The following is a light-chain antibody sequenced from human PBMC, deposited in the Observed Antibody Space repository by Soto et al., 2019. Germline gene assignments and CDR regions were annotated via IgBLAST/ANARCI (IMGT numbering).Light chain of an antibody. CDR3: QQYNNWPRT. Sequence: EIVMTQSPATLSVSPGERATLSCRASQSVSSNLAWYQQKPGQAPRLLIYGASTRATCIPARFSGIGSGTEFTLTLSSLQSEDFAFYYCQQYNNWPRTFGQGTKVEIK. V-gene: IGKV3-15*01. CDR2: GAS. J-gene: IGKJ1*01. CDR1: QSVSSN.